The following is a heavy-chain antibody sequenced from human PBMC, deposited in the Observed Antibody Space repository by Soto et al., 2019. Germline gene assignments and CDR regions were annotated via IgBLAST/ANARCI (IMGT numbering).Heavy chain of an antibody. CDR1: GLTFSSYN. V-gene: IGHV3-21*01. CDR3: ARDLAAAGFDS. CDR2: ITTSSSYT. J-gene: IGHJ4*02. Sequence: GGSLRLSCAASGLTFSSYNMNWVRQAPGKGLEWVSYITTSSSYTYYADSVKGRFTIARDNAKNSLYLQMNSLRAGDTAVYFCARDLAAAGFDSWGQGTLVTVSS. D-gene: IGHD6-13*01.